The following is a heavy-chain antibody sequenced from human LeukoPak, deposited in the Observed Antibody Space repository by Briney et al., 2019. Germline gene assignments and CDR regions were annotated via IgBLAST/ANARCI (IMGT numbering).Heavy chain of an antibody. CDR1: GYNFSTYW. J-gene: IGHJ2*01. V-gene: IGHV5-51*01. CDR2: IYPSDSDT. D-gene: IGHD1-1*01. CDR3: AIGKNLIYWYFEV. Sequence: GESLKISCKGSGYNFSTYWIGWVRQMPGKGLEWMGLIYPSDSDTRYSPSFQDQVTISADMSIDTAYVQWSSLKASDSAMYYCAIGKNLIYWYFEVWGRGTLVTVSS.